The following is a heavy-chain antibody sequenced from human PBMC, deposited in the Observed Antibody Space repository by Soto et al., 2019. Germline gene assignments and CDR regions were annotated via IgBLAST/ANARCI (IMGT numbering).Heavy chain of an antibody. CDR1: GYTFTSYA. V-gene: IGHV1-3*01. Sequence: QVQLVQSGAEVMKPGASVKVSCKASGYTFTSYAMHWVRQAPGQRLEWMGWINAGNGNTKYSQKFQGRVTITRDTSASTAYMELSSLRSEDTAVYYCARGFCSGGSCYYFDYWGQGTLVTVSS. D-gene: IGHD2-15*01. CDR2: INAGNGNT. CDR3: ARGFCSGGSCYYFDY. J-gene: IGHJ4*02.